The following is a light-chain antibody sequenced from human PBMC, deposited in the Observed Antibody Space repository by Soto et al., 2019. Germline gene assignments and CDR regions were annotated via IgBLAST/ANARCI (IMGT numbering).Light chain of an antibody. V-gene: IGLV2-14*01. CDR2: DVS. J-gene: IGLJ1*01. CDR3: SSYTSSSTLFV. Sequence: QSALTQPASVSGSPGQSITISCTGTSSDVGGYNHVSWYQQHPGKVPKLMIYDVSNRPSGVSNRFSGSKSGNTASLTISGLQAEDDADHYCSSYTSSSTLFVFGTGTKVTVL. CDR1: SSDVGGYNH.